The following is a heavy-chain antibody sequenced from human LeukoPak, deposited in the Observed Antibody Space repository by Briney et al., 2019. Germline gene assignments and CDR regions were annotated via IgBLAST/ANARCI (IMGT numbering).Heavy chain of an antibody. CDR3: ARASRPYDSSGYYYALTWFDP. Sequence: GGSLRLSCAASGLTFGGYPIHWVRQAPGKGLEWVAVISFDGNNKYYADSVRGRFTISRDDSKNTLYLQMNNLRSDDTAVYYCARASRPYDSSGYYYALTWFDPWGQGTLVTVSS. CDR2: ISFDGNNK. CDR1: GLTFGGYP. V-gene: IGHV3-30-3*01. J-gene: IGHJ5*02. D-gene: IGHD3-22*01.